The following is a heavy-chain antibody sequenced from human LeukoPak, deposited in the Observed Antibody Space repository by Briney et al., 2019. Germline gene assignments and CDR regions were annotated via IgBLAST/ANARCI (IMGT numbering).Heavy chain of an antibody. CDR1: GFTFSSYG. CDR2: IRYDGSNK. CDR3: AKDLSSCSSTSCSAAD. J-gene: IGHJ4*02. V-gene: IGHV3-30*02. D-gene: IGHD2-2*01. Sequence: GGSLRLSCAASGFTFSSYGMHWVRQAPGKGLEWVAFIRYDGSNKYYADSVKGRFTISRDNSKNTLYLQMNSLRAEDTAVYYCAKDLSSCSSTSCSAADWGQGTLVTVSS.